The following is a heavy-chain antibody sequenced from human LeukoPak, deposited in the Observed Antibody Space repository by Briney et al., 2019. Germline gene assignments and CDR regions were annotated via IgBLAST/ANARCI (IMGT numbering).Heavy chain of an antibody. CDR1: GGSISSYY. Sequence: PSETLSLTCTVSGGSISSYYWSWIRQPPGKGLEWIGYIYYSGSTNYNPSLKSRVTISVDTSKNQFSLKLSSVTAADTAVYYCARTGQLNNHDYWGQGTLVTVSS. CDR3: ARTGQLNNHDY. D-gene: IGHD1/OR15-1a*01. CDR2: IYYSGST. V-gene: IGHV4-59*01. J-gene: IGHJ4*02.